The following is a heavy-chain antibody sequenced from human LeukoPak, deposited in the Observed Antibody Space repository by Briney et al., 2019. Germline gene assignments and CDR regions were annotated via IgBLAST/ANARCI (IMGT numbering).Heavy chain of an antibody. Sequence: PGGSLRLSCAASGFTFNSYAMSWVRQGPGQGLEWVSAITGSGTGTYYADSVEGRFTISRDSSKNTLYLQMNSLRAEDTAVYYRAKDQDQKLPRGGLFHYWGQGTLVTVSS. CDR3: AKDQDQKLPRGGLFHY. V-gene: IGHV3-23*01. CDR2: ITGSGTGT. D-gene: IGHD1-7*01. CDR1: GFTFNSYA. J-gene: IGHJ4*02.